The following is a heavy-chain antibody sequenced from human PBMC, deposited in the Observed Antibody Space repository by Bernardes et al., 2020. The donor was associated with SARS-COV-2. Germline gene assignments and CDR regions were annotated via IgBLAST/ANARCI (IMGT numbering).Heavy chain of an antibody. V-gene: IGHV3-30*18. J-gene: IGHJ4*02. D-gene: IGHD6-19*01. CDR3: AKEAQMYRSTSLDY. CDR1: GFTFSSYG. Sequence: GGSLRLSCAASGFTFSSYGMQWVRQAPGKGLEWVAVISHDGKVKYYADSVKGRFTISRDNSKNTLYLEMNSLRAEDPAVYYCAKEAQMYRSTSLDYWGQGTLLTVSS. CDR2: ISHDGKVK.